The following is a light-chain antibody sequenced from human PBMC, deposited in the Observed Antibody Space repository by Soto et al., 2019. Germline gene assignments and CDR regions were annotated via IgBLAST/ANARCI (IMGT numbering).Light chain of an antibody. V-gene: IGKV3-20*01. Sequence: EIVLTQSPVTLSLSPGERATLSCRASQSVSSSHLAWYQQKPGQAPRLLIYGASSRATGIPDRFSGSGSGTDFTLTISRLEPEDFAVYYCQQFGSSVTFGQGTRLEIK. CDR2: GAS. CDR3: QQFGSSVT. CDR1: QSVSSSH. J-gene: IGKJ5*01.